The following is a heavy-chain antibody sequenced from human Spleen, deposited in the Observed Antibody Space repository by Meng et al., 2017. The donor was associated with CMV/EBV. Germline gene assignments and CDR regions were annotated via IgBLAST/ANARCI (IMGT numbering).Heavy chain of an antibody. J-gene: IGHJ4*02. CDR3: ARGGGSWDS. CDR2: INPNSGGT. CDR1: GYTFTDYY. V-gene: IGHV1-2*02. Sequence: KVSCKASGYTFTDYYMHWVRQATGQGLEWMAWINPNSGGTNYAQKFQGRVTMTRDTSINTAYMELNRLTSDDTAVYYCARGGGSWDSWGQGTLVTVSS. D-gene: IGHD1-26*01.